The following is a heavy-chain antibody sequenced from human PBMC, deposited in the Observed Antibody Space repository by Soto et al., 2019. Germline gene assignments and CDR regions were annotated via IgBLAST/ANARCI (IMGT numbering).Heavy chain of an antibody. D-gene: IGHD6-13*01. CDR3: ARLGGVAAAGTYEYFQY. V-gene: IGHV5-51*01. CDR1: GYSFTTYW. J-gene: IGHJ1*01. CDR2: IYPGDSDT. Sequence: GESLKISCRGSGYSFTTYWIGWVRQMPGKGLEWTGLIYPGDSDTKYSPSFEGRVTISVDKSISTAYLQWSSLKASDTAMYFCARLGGVAAAGTYEYFQYWGQGTLVTVSS.